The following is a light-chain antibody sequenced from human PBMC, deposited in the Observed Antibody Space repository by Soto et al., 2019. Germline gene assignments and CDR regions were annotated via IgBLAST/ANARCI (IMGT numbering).Light chain of an antibody. CDR1: SSDVGGNKY. CDR2: DVS. CDR3: SAFTGTTYV. J-gene: IGLJ1*01. V-gene: IGLV2-14*03. Sequence: SLLAQPAPLSGSPGQSITISCPGTSSDVGGNKYVSWYQHYPGKAPKLMICDVSNRPSGVSNRFSGSKSGNTASLTISGLQAEDEADYYCSAFTGTTYVFGTGTKVTVL.